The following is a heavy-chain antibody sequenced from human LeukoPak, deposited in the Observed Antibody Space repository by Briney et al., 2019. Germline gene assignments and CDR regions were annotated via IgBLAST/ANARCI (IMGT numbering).Heavy chain of an antibody. D-gene: IGHD7-27*01. Sequence: SETLSLTCSASGGSITSYYWTWIRQPPGKGLEWIGYIYYSGSTNYNPSLKSRVSISLDTSKNQFSLKLSSVTAADTAVYYCARNRRSNWGSTSFVDYWGQGTLVAVSS. J-gene: IGHJ4*02. CDR1: GGSITSYY. CDR3: ARNRRSNWGSTSFVDY. CDR2: IYYSGST. V-gene: IGHV4-59*08.